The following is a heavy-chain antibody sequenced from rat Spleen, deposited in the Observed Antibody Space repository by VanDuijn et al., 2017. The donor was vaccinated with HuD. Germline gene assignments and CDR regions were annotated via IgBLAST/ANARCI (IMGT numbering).Heavy chain of an antibody. V-gene: IGHV5-25*01. CDR1: GFTFSNYD. Sequence: EVQLVESGGGLVQPGRSLKLSCAASGFTFSNYDMAWVRQAPTKGLEWIASITNTGGATYYPDSVKGRFTISRDDAKSTVYLQMNSLRSEDTATYYCTTQWELYHWGQGVMVTVSS. D-gene: IGHD5-1*01. J-gene: IGHJ2*01. CDR2: ITNTGGAT. CDR3: TTQWELYH.